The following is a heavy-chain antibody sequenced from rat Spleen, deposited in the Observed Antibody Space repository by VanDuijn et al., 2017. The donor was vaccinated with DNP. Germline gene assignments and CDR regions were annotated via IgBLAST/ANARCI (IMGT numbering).Heavy chain of an antibody. CDR3: ATSSFAY. CDR1: GFTFSDYY. J-gene: IGHJ3*01. CDR2: ISPSGGTT. V-gene: IGHV5-25*01. Sequence: EVQLVESGGGLVQPGRSLKLSCAASGFTFSDYYMAWVRQAPTKGLEWVASISPSGGTTYYRDSVKGRFIISRDNAKSTLFLQMDSLRSEDTATYYCATSSFAYWGQGTLVTVSS.